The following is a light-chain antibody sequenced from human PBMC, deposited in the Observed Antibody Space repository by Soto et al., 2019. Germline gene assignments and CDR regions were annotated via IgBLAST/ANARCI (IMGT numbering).Light chain of an antibody. V-gene: IGKV3-20*01. CDR1: QSVRSSY. CDR3: QQYGTSPRT. Sequence: EIVLTQSPGTLSLSPGERATLSCRASQSVRSSYLAWYQQKLGQAPRLLIYGVSNRATAIPDRFSGSGSGTDFTLTISSLESEDCAVYYCQQYGTSPRTFGQGTKVEIK. CDR2: GVS. J-gene: IGKJ1*01.